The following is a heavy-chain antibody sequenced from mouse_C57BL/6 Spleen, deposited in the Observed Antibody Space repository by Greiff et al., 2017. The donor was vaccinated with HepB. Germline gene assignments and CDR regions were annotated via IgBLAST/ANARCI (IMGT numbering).Heavy chain of an antibody. CDR2: IHPNSGST. V-gene: IGHV1-64*01. Sequence: QVQLQQPGAELVKPGASVKLSCKASGYTFTSYWMHWVKQRPGQGLEWIGMIHPNSGSTNYNEKFKSKATLTVDKSSSTAYMQLSSLTSEDSAVYYCALPITTVVATGRNYWGQGTTLTVSS. D-gene: IGHD1-1*01. CDR3: ALPITTVVATGRNY. J-gene: IGHJ2*01. CDR1: GYTFTSYW.